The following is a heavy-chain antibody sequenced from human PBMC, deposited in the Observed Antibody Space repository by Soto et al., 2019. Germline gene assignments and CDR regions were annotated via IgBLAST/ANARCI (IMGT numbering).Heavy chain of an antibody. Sequence: SETLSLTCAVYGGSFIGYYCIFIRQPPFKGREWIGEINHSGSTNYNPSLKSRVTISVDTSKNQFSLKLSSVTAADTAVYYCARVRRLRVIITRYYYYGMDVWGQGTTVTASS. D-gene: IGHD3-10*01. CDR1: GGSFIGYY. V-gene: IGHV4-34*01. J-gene: IGHJ6*02. CDR2: INHSGST. CDR3: ARVRRLRVIITRYYYYGMDV.